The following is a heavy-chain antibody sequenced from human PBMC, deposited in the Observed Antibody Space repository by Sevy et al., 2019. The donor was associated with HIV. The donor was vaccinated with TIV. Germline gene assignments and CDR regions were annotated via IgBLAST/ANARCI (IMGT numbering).Heavy chain of an antibody. Sequence: GGSLRLSCAASGFTFSSYAMHWVRQAPGKGLEWVAVISYDGSNKYYADSVKGRFTISRDNSKNTLYLQMNSLRAEDTAVYYCARDYRGYYGSGKNWFYPWGQGTLVTVSS. CDR2: ISYDGSNK. CDR1: GFTFSSYA. D-gene: IGHD3-10*01. J-gene: IGHJ5*02. CDR3: ARDYRGYYGSGKNWFYP. V-gene: IGHV3-30-3*01.